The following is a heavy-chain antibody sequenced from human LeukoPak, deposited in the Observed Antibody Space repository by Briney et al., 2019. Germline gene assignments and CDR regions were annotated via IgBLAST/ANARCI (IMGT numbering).Heavy chain of an antibody. D-gene: IGHD3-22*01. Sequence: PGGSLRLSCAASGFTFSSYRMNWVRQAPGKGLEWVSYISSSSSYIYYADSVKGRFTISRDNAKNSLYLQMNSLRAEDTAVYYCASLLSPYDSSGPPYFQHWGQGTLVTVSS. CDR2: ISSSSSYI. J-gene: IGHJ1*01. CDR1: GFTFSSYR. V-gene: IGHV3-21*05. CDR3: ASLLSPYDSSGPPYFQH.